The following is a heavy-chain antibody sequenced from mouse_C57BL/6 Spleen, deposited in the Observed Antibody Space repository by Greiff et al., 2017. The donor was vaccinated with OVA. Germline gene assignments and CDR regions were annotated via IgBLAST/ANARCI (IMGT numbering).Heavy chain of an antibody. Sequence: EVKLVESGGGLVKPGGSLKLSCAASGFTFSSYAMSWVRQTPEKRLEWVATISDGGSYTYYPDNVKGRFTISRDNAKNNLYLQMSHLKSEDTAMYYCSRGTVTTRAMDYWGQGTSVTVSS. V-gene: IGHV5-4*03. D-gene: IGHD2-12*01. CDR1: GFTFSSYA. J-gene: IGHJ4*01. CDR3: SRGTVTTRAMDY. CDR2: ISDGGSYT.